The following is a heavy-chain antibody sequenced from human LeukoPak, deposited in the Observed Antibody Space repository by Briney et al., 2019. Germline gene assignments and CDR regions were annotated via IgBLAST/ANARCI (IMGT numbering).Heavy chain of an antibody. CDR3: ARNIGSGFDY. Sequence: ASVKVSCKASGYMFTKYYMHWVRQAPGQGLEWMGFINPSGGTTTYAQKFQGRVTMTRDMSTSTVYMELSSLRSEDTAVYYCARNIGSGFDYWGQGTLVTVSS. D-gene: IGHD1-26*01. V-gene: IGHV1-46*01. CDR1: GYMFTKYY. CDR2: INPSGGTT. J-gene: IGHJ4*02.